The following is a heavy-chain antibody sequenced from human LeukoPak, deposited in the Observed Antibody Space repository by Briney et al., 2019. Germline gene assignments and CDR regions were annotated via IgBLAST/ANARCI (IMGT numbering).Heavy chain of an antibody. CDR2: IIHSGST. Sequence: SETLSLTCGVYGGSFSGYYWSWIRQSPGMGLEWIGEIIHSGSTNYNPSLTSRVTISVDTSKNQFSLELSSVTAADTAVYYCARGVLVTVYAAFDYWGQGTLVTVSS. J-gene: IGHJ4*02. V-gene: IGHV4-34*01. CDR3: ARGVLVTVYAAFDY. CDR1: GGSFSGYY. D-gene: IGHD2-8*01.